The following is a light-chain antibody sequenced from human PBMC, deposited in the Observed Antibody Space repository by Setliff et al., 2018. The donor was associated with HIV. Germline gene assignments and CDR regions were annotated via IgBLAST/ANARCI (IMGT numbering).Light chain of an antibody. J-gene: IGLJ1*01. CDR3: DSYTSTGIYV. CDR1: RSDVGAYNS. V-gene: IGLV2-14*03. CDR2: DVS. Sequence: QSVLTQPASVSGSPGQVITVSCTGTRSDVGAYNSVSWFQQHPGRAPKLIIFDVSSRPSGVSNRFSGSKFGNTASLTTSGLQTEDEADYYCDSYTSTGIYVFGTGTKVTVL.